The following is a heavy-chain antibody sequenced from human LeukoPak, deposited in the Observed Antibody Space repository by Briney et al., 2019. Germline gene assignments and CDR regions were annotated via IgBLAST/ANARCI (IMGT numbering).Heavy chain of an antibody. J-gene: IGHJ4*02. V-gene: IGHV3-23*01. CDR3: AKDRSWIDVDYFDY. Sequence: GGSLRLSCAASGFTFSSYAMSWVRQAPGKGLEWVSGISGSGGRTYYADSVKGRFTISRDNSKNTLYLQMNSLRAEDTAVYYCAKDRSWIDVDYFDYWGQGTLVTVSS. CDR1: GFTFSSYA. CDR2: ISGSGGRT. D-gene: IGHD6-13*01.